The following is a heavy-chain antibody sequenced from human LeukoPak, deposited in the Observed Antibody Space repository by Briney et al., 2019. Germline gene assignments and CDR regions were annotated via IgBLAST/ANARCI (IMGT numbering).Heavy chain of an antibody. CDR1: GGSMNSYY. J-gene: IGHJ4*02. D-gene: IGHD3-3*01. CDR3: AKVGFWSGYYALYYFDY. CDR2: IYSSGAT. Sequence: PSETLSLTCTVSGGSMNSYYWSWIRQPAGKGLEWIGRIYSSGATNYNPSLKSRVTMSLDTSKNQFSLKLSSVTAVDTAVYYCAKVGFWSGYYALYYFDYWGQGALVTVSS. V-gene: IGHV4-4*07.